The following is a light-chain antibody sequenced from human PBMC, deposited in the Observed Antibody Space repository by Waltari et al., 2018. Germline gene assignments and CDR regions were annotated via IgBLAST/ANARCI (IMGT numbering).Light chain of an antibody. CDR1: SSNIGSNY. CDR3: AAWDDSLSGRV. J-gene: IGLJ3*02. Sequence: QSVLTQPPSASGTPGQRVTISCSGSSSNIGSNYVYWYQQLPGTAPKLLIYTSDQRPSGVPDRFSGSKSGTSASLAISGLRSEDEADYNCAAWDDSLSGRVFGGGTKLTVL. V-gene: IGLV1-47*01. CDR2: TSD.